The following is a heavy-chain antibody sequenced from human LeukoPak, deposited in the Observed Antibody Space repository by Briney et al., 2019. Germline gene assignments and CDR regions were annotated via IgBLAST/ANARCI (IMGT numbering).Heavy chain of an antibody. D-gene: IGHD1-26*01. Sequence: PSETLSLTCTVSGGSVSSGGYYWSWIRQPPGKGLEWIGYIYYSGSTNYNPSLKSRVTISVDTSKNQFSLKLSSATAADTAVYYCARGRGPYSGSQTQAFDIWGQGTMVTVSS. CDR2: IYYSGST. CDR1: GGSVSSGGYY. CDR3: ARGRGPYSGSQTQAFDI. J-gene: IGHJ3*02. V-gene: IGHV4-61*08.